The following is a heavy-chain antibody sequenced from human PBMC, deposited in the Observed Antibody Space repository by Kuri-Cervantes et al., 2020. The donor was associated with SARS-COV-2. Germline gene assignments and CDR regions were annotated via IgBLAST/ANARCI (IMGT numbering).Heavy chain of an antibody. CDR3: ARGSYDFWSGYYYYYGMDV. CDR1: GGSFSGYY. D-gene: IGHD3-3*01. CDR2: IKRSGST. V-gene: IGHV4-34*01. J-gene: IGHJ6*02. Sequence: GSLRLSCAVYGGSFSGYYWSWIRQPPGKGLEWIGEIKRSGSTNYNPSLKSRVTISVDTSKNQFSLKLSSVTAADTAVYYCARGSYDFWSGYYYYYGMDVWGQGPTVTVSS.